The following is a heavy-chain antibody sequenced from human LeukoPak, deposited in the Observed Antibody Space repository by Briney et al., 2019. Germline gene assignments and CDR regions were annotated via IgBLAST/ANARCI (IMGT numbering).Heavy chain of an antibody. J-gene: IGHJ5*02. D-gene: IGHD6-6*01. Sequence: PSETLSLTCTVSGGSISSGGYYWSWIRQHPGKGLEWIEYIYYSGSTYYNPSLKSRVTISVDTSKNQFSLKLSSVTAADTAVYYCAREWGGSSSSSVNWFDPWGQGTLVTVSS. CDR2: IYYSGST. CDR1: GGSISSGGYY. V-gene: IGHV4-31*03. CDR3: AREWGGSSSSSVNWFDP.